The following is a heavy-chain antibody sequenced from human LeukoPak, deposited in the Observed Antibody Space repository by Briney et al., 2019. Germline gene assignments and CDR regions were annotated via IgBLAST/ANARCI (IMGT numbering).Heavy chain of an antibody. V-gene: IGHV3-13*01. D-gene: IGHD2-2*01. J-gene: IGHJ5*02. CDR1: GFIFSSYD. Sequence: GGSLRLSCAASGFIFSSYDMHWVRHATGKGLEWVSAIGTAGDTYYPGSVKGRFTISRENAKNSLYLQMNSLRAEDTAVYYCARGYCSSTSCYGGPSWFDPWGQGTLVTVSS. CDR3: ARGYCSSTSCYGGPSWFDP. CDR2: IGTAGDT.